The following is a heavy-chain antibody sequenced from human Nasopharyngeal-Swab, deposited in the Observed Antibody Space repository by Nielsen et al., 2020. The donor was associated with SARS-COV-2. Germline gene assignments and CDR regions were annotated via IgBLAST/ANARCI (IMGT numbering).Heavy chain of an antibody. J-gene: IGHJ4*02. CDR3: AKDIGGSYSEGFDY. Sequence: SLKISCAASGFTFSSYAMHWVRQAPGKGLEWVSGINWNSGSTGYADSVKGRFTIFRDNARDSLYLLMNSLRVEDTAFYYCAKDIGGSYSEGFDYWGQGIVVTVSA. CDR1: GFTFSSYA. D-gene: IGHD2-15*01. CDR2: INWNSGST. V-gene: IGHV3-9*01.